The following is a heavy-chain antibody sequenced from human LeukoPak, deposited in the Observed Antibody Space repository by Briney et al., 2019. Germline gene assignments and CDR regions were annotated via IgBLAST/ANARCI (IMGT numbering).Heavy chain of an antibody. Sequence: PSETLSLTCAVYGGSFSGYYWSWIRQPPGKGLEWIGEINHSGSTNYNPSLKSRVTIPVDTSKNQFSLKLSSVTAADTAVYYCAREFSGSAFDYWGQGTLVTVSS. J-gene: IGHJ4*02. D-gene: IGHD3-10*01. CDR1: GGSFSGYY. CDR2: INHSGST. V-gene: IGHV4-34*01. CDR3: AREFSGSAFDY.